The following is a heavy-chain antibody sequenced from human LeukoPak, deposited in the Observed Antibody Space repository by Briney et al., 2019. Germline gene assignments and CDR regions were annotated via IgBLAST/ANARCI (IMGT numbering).Heavy chain of an antibody. D-gene: IGHD3-22*01. V-gene: IGHV5-51*01. CDR3: ARGDSAYHDSSGFYIGN. J-gene: IGHJ4*02. CDR2: IYPGDSDT. CDR1: GYTFTSYW. Sequence: GESLKISCEGSGYTFTSYWIGWVRQMPGKGLESMGLIYPGDSDTRYSPSFQGQVTISADKSISTAYLQWSSLKASDTAIYYCARGDSAYHDSSGFYIGNGGQEPLVPVS.